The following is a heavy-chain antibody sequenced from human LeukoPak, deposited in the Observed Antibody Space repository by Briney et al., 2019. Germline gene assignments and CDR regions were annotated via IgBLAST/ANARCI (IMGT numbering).Heavy chain of an antibody. CDR2: ISNGGGTA. CDR1: GFTLSSYP. J-gene: IGHJ6*02. D-gene: IGHD3-10*01. Sequence: GGSLRLSCAGSGFTLSSYPMSWVRQAPGTGLQWVSAISNGGGTAYYADSVKGWFTISRDNSKNTLYLQMNSLRAEDTAVYYCAKNVGLQWFQYGMDVWGQGTTVTVSS. CDR3: AKNVGLQWFQYGMDV. V-gene: IGHV3-23*01.